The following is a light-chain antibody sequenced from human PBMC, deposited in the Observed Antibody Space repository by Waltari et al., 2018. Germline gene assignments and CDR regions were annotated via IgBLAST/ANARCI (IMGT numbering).Light chain of an antibody. J-gene: IGKJ5*01. CDR1: QSISSY. Sequence: DIQMTQSPSSRSASVGDRVTIPCRASQSISSYFNWYQQKPGKAPKLLIYAASSLQSGVPSRFSGSGSGTDFTLTISSLQPEDFATYYCQQSYSTPSITFGQGTRLEIK. CDR2: AAS. V-gene: IGKV1-39*01. CDR3: QQSYSTPSIT.